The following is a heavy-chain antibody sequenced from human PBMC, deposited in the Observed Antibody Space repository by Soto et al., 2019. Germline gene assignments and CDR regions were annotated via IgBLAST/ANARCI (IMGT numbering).Heavy chain of an antibody. CDR1: GGSISSGGYY. J-gene: IGHJ6*02. V-gene: IGHV4-31*03. D-gene: IGHD1-1*01. Sequence: SETLSLTCTVSGGSISSGGYYWSGIRQHPGKGLEWIGYIYYSGSTYYNPSLKSRVTISVDTSKNQFSLKLSSVTAADTAVYYCARGRNWNQSNLYYYYGMDVWGQGTTVTVSS. CDR3: ARGRNWNQSNLYYYYGMDV. CDR2: IYYSGST.